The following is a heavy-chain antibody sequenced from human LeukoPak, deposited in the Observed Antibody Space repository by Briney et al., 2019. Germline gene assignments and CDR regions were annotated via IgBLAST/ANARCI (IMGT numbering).Heavy chain of an antibody. CDR2: MNPTGGKT. CDR3: ARGFYDSSGYAHDAFDV. J-gene: IGHJ3*01. CDR1: GYTFTSYTSYD. Sequence: ASVKVSCKASGYTFTSYTSYDINRARQASGQGLEWMGWMNPTGGKTGYAQMFQGRVTMTWYTSLNTVYMELSGLTSEDTAVYYCARGFYDSSGYAHDAFDVWGQGSMVTVSS. D-gene: IGHD3-22*01. V-gene: IGHV1-8*01.